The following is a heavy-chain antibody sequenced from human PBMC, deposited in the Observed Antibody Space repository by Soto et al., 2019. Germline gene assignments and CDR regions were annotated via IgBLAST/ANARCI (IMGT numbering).Heavy chain of an antibody. J-gene: IGHJ2*01. V-gene: IGHV4-31*03. CDR2: IYYSGST. CDR3: AREPVVAAGRRYFDL. D-gene: IGHD6-13*01. CDR1: GGSISSGGYY. Sequence: QVQLQESGPGLVKPSQTLSLTCTVSGGSISSGGYYWSWIRQHPGKGREWIGYIYYSGSTYYNPSLKSRVTISVDTSKNQFSLKLSSVTAADTAVYYCAREPVVAAGRRYFDLWGRGTLVTVSS.